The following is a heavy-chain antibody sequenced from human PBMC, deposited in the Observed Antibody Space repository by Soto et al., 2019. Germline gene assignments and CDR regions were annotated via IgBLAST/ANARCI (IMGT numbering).Heavy chain of an antibody. V-gene: IGHV3-30*18. CDR2: ISYDGSNK. CDR1: GFTLSSYG. D-gene: IGHD4-17*01. Sequence: PGGSLRLSCAASGFTLSSYGMHWVRQAPGKGLEWVAVISYDGSNKYYADSVKGRFTISRDNSKNTLYLQMNSLRAEDTAVYYCAKDFTTVTTSHMDVWGQGTTVTVSS. CDR3: AKDFTTVTTSHMDV. J-gene: IGHJ6*02.